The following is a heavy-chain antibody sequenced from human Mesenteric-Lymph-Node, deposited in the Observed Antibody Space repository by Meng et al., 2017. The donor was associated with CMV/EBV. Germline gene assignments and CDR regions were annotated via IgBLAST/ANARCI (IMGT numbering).Heavy chain of an antibody. V-gene: IGHV4-61*08. Sequence: SETLSLTCTVSGGSISSGGYYWSWIRQPPGKGLEWIGYVYYSGSTNYNPSLKSRLTISVDTSKNQFSLKLSSVTAADTAVYYCARDMTTVTTYYYYGIDVWGQGTTVTVSS. CDR2: VYYSGST. J-gene: IGHJ6*02. CDR3: ARDMTTVTTYYYYGIDV. CDR1: GGSISSGGYY. D-gene: IGHD4-11*01.